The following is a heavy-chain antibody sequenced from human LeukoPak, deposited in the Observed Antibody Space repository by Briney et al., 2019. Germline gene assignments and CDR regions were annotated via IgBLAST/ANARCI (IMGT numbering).Heavy chain of an antibody. CDR1: GGSFSGYY. D-gene: IGHD4-11*01. J-gene: IGHJ4*02. CDR2: INHSGST. CDR3: ATEESDYSIDY. Sequence: SETLSLTCAVYGGSFSGYYWSWIRQPPGKGLEWIGEINHSGSTNYNPSLKSRVTISVDTSKNQFSLKPSSVTAADTAVYYCATEESDYSIDYWGQGTLVTVSS. V-gene: IGHV4-34*01.